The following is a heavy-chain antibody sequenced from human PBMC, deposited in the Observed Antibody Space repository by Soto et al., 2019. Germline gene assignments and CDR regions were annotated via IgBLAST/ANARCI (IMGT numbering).Heavy chain of an antibody. CDR2: MYPGDSET. J-gene: IGHJ4*02. V-gene: IGHV5-51*01. CDR1: EYSFSTYW. Sequence: PGESLKISCKGSEYSFSTYWFGWVRQLPGRGLEWVGIMYPGDSETKYSPDFEGQVTISADRSTNTAYLQWRSLRASDTAMYYCARLGFPGAIYFDSWGLGTLVTVSS. CDR3: ARLGFPGAIYFDS.